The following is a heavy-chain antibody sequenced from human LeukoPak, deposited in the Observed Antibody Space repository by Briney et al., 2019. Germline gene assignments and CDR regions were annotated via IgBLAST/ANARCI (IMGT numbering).Heavy chain of an antibody. CDR1: GFTLSDYL. V-gene: IGHV3-7*01. CDR3: ARWRWQQSEFDL. J-gene: IGHJ4*02. CDR2: INPEGGQR. D-gene: IGHD5-24*01. Sequence: GGSLRLSCAASGFTLSDYLISWVRQAPGKRLDGLAHINPEGGQRSYVASVAGRFTISRDNAKISLYRQMNSLRTEDTAVYYCARWRWQQSEFDLWGQGTLVTVSS.